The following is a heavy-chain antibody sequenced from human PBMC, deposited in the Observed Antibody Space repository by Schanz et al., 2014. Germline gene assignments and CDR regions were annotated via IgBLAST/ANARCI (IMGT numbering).Heavy chain of an antibody. Sequence: GQLVESGGGVVQPGRSLRLSCAASGFTVSKNYMSWVRQAPGKGLEWVSIIYIDGSTYYADSVRDRFTISRDNSKNMLYLQINNLRAEDTAVYYCVRDRGFCANDICWLRYYMDVWGNGTTVTVSS. CDR2: IYIDGST. J-gene: IGHJ6*03. D-gene: IGHD2-8*01. CDR3: VRDRGFCANDICWLRYYMDV. CDR1: GFTVSKNY. V-gene: IGHV3-66*01.